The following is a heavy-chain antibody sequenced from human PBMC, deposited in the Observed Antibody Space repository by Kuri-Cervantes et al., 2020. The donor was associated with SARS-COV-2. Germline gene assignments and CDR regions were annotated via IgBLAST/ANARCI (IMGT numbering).Heavy chain of an antibody. Sequence: SETLSLTCTVSGGSISSGSYYWSWIRQPAGKGLEWIGHIYTSGSTNYNPSLKSRVTISVDTSKNQFSLKLSSVTAADTAVYYCARVVLDTATYDYWGQGTLVTVSS. CDR2: IYTSGST. CDR1: GGSISSGSYY. D-gene: IGHD5-18*01. CDR3: ARVVLDTATYDY. V-gene: IGHV4-61*09. J-gene: IGHJ4*02.